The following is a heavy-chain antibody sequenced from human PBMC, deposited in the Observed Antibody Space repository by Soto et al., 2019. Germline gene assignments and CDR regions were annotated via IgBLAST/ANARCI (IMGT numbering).Heavy chain of an antibody. CDR1: GFTFTSSA. V-gene: IGHV1-58*01. CDR2: IVVGSGNT. CDR3: AADRSLRFLEWTPAPAYYYGMDV. D-gene: IGHD3-3*01. J-gene: IGHJ6*02. Sequence: SVKVSCKASGFTFTSSAVQWVRQARGQRLEWIGWIVVGSGNTNYAQKFQERVTITRDMSTSTAYMELSSLRSEDTAVYYCAADRSLRFLEWTPAPAYYYGMDVWGQGTTVTVSS.